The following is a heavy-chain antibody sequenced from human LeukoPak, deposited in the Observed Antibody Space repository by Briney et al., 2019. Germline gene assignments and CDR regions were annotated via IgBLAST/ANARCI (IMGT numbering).Heavy chain of an antibody. D-gene: IGHD3-22*01. J-gene: IGHJ4*02. Sequence: GGSLRLSCAASGFTFSSYAMSWVRQAPGKGLEWVSAISGSGGSTYYADSVKGRFTISRDNSKNTLYLQMNSLRAEDTAVYYCAKDSPYYYDSSGYLRLDYWGQGTLVTVSS. CDR1: GFTFSSYA. V-gene: IGHV3-23*01. CDR2: ISGSGGST. CDR3: AKDSPYYYDSSGYLRLDY.